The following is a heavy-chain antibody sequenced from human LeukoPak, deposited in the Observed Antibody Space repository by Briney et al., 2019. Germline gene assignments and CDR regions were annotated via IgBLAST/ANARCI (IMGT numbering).Heavy chain of an antibody. V-gene: IGHV4-30-4*08. CDR1: GGSVSSGSYY. D-gene: IGHD3-22*01. CDR3: ARGHGYYDSSGYYSYYFDY. CDR2: IYYSGST. Sequence: SGTLSLTCTVSGGSVSSGSYYWSWIRQPPGKGLEWIGYIYYSGSTYYNPSLKSRVTISVDTSKNQFSLKLSSVTAADTAVYYCARGHGYYDSSGYYSYYFDYWGQGTLVTVSS. J-gene: IGHJ4*02.